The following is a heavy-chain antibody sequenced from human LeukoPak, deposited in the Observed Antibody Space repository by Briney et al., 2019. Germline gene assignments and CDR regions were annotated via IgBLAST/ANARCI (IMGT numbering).Heavy chain of an antibody. CDR1: GYTFTGYY. CDR3: ASARSEWELPSLDY. D-gene: IGHD1-26*01. V-gene: IGHV1-2*02. CDR2: INPNSGGT. J-gene: IGHJ4*02. Sequence: GASVKVSCKASGYTFTGYYMHWVRQAPGQGPEWMGWINPNSGGTNYAQKFQGRVTMTRDTSISTAYMELSRLRSDDTAVYYCASARSEWELPSLDYWGQGTLVTVSS.